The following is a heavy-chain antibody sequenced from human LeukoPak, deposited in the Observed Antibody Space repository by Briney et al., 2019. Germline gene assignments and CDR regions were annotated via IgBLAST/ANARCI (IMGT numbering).Heavy chain of an antibody. D-gene: IGHD3-3*01. J-gene: IGHJ4*02. Sequence: ASVKVSCKVSGYTLSQVFIHWVRQAPGRGPEWMGGFDPEDGVTIYAQNFQGRVSLTEDTSIDTAYMELSSLRSDDTAVYFCATNPVDRDIWSGLRDYFVYWGQGTLVTVSS. CDR2: FDPEDGVT. V-gene: IGHV1-24*01. CDR1: GYTLSQVF. CDR3: ATNPVDRDIWSGLRDYFVY.